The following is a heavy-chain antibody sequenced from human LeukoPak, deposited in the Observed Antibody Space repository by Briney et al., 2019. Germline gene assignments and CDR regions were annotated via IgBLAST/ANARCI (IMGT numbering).Heavy chain of an antibody. Sequence: PGGSLRLSCAASGFTFTNYAITWVRQAPGKGLEWVSTISSSGANTYYVDSVRGRFTISRDNSKNTLYLQMNSLRAEDTAVYYCAKDGHYDSSGFTLQYWGQGTLVTVSS. CDR1: GFTFTNYA. CDR3: AKDGHYDSSGFTLQY. V-gene: IGHV3-23*01. J-gene: IGHJ1*01. CDR2: ISSSGANT. D-gene: IGHD3-22*01.